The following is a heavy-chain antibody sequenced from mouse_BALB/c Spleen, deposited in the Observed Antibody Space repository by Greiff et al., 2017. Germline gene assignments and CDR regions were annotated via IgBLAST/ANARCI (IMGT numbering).Heavy chain of an antibody. J-gene: IGHJ2*01. V-gene: IGHV5-6-3*01. CDR1: GFTFSSYG. CDR3: ASDYYGLDY. D-gene: IGHD1-1*01. CDR2: INSNGGST. Sequence: EVQGVESGGGLVQPGGSLKLSCAASGFTFSSYGMSWVRQTPDKRLELVATINSNGGSTYYPDSVKGRFTISRDNAKNTLYLQMSSLKSEDTAMYYCASDYYGLDYWGQGTTLTVSS.